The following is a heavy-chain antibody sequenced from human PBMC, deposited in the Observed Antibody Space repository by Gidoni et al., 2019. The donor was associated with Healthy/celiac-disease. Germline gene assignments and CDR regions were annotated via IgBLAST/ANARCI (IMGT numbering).Heavy chain of an antibody. V-gene: IGHV3-7*01. CDR1: GFTWSREG. CDR3: ARDTGKNYSDSSGPGDY. Sequence: EVQLVESGGGLGQPGGSLRLSGAASGFTWSREGMSWVRQAPGKGLEWVANIEQDGSEKYYVDSVKGRFTISRDNAKNSLYLQMNSLRAEDTAVYSCARDTGKNYSDSSGPGDYWGQGTLVTVSS. CDR2: IEQDGSEK. D-gene: IGHD3-22*01. J-gene: IGHJ4*02.